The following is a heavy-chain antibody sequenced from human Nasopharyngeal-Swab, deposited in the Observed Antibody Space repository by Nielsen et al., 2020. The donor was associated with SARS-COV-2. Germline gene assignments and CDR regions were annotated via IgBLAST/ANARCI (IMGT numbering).Heavy chain of an antibody. CDR1: GFTFSSYA. D-gene: IGHD4-17*01. Sequence: SLKISSAASGFTFSSYAMHWVRQAPGKGLEWVAVISYDGSNKYYADSVKGRFTISRDNSKNTLYLQMNSLRAEDTAVYYCAVSPCYYGDYDCYYYMDVWGKGTTVTVSS. V-gene: IGHV3-30-3*01. CDR2: ISYDGSNK. J-gene: IGHJ6*03. CDR3: AVSPCYYGDYDCYYYMDV.